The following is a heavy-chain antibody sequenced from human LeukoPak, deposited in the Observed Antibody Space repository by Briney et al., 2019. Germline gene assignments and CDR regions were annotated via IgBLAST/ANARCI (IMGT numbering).Heavy chain of an antibody. CDR2: IRSKANSYAT. Sequence: PGGSLRLSCAASGVTFSGSGVHWVRQASGKGLEWVGRIRSKANSYATAFPASVKGRFTISRDDSKNTAYLQMNSLKTEDTAVYYCAKYNYGFDYWGQGTLVTVSS. CDR3: AKYNYGFDY. CDR1: GVTFSGSG. J-gene: IGHJ4*02. V-gene: IGHV3-73*01. D-gene: IGHD5-18*01.